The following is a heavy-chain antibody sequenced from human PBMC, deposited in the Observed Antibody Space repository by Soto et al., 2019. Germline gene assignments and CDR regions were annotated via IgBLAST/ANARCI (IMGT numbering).Heavy chain of an antibody. CDR1: GFTFSSYA. J-gene: IGHJ4*02. D-gene: IGHD5-12*01. Sequence: GGSLRLSCAASGFTFSSYAMSWVRQAPGKGLEWVSAISGSGGSTYYANSVKCRFTISRDNSKNTLYLQMGSLRAEDMAVYYCARVDSGYDFNYFDYWGQGTLVTVSS. CDR2: ISGSGGST. CDR3: ARVDSGYDFNYFDY. V-gene: IGHV3-64*01.